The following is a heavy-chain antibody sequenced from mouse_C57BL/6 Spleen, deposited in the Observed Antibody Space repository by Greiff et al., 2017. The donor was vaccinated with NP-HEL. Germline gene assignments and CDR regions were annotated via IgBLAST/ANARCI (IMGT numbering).Heavy chain of an antibody. Sequence: QVQLQQSGAELVKPGASVKLSCKASGYTFTSYWMHWVKQRPGRGLEWIGRIDPNSGGTKYNEKFKSKATLTVDKPSSTAYMQLSSLTSEDSAVYYCARSLSTVVAGDWFAYWGQGTLVTVSA. D-gene: IGHD1-1*01. CDR1: GYTFTSYW. V-gene: IGHV1-72*01. CDR2: IDPNSGGT. J-gene: IGHJ3*01. CDR3: ARSLSTVVAGDWFAY.